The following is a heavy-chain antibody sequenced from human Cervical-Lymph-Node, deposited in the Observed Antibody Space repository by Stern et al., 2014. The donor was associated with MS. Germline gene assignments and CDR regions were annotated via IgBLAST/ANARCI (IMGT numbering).Heavy chain of an antibody. CDR2: IYPGDSDI. Sequence: EVQLVESEAEVKKPGESLKISCKASGYTFINYWIGWVRQVPGKGLEWMGSIYPGDSDIRYSPSFQGQVTISADKSINTAYLQWNSLKASDPGMYYWGRRGFCLDGRCYAEGWFPPWGQGTLVTVTS. J-gene: IGHJ5*02. CDR3: GRRGFCLDGRCYAEGWFPP. CDR1: GYTFINYW. V-gene: IGHV5-51*01. D-gene: IGHD2-8*01.